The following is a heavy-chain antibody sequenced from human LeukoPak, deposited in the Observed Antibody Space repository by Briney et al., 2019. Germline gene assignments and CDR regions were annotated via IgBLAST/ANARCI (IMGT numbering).Heavy chain of an antibody. CDR1: GFTFSDFA. CDR3: AKRLSRGYYGKLIFDY. D-gene: IGHD2-15*01. CDR2: ITTSGEST. Sequence: GGSLRLSCAPSGFTFSDFAMSWVRQRPGKGLEWVSSITTSGESTYYADSAKGRFAISRDNSGSTLYLQMNSLRIEDSAVYYCAKRLSRGYYGKLIFDYWGQGALVTVSS. V-gene: IGHV3-23*01. J-gene: IGHJ4*02.